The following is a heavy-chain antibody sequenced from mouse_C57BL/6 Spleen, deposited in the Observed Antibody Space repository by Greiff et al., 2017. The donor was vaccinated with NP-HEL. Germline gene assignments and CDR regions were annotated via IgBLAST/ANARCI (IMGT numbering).Heavy chain of an antibody. CDR2: ISDGGSYT. J-gene: IGHJ2*01. V-gene: IGHV5-4*01. D-gene: IGHD1-1*01. CDR1: GFTFSSYA. CDR3: ARDNYGSSY. Sequence: EVKVVESGGGLVKPGGSLKLSCAASGFTFSSYAMSWVRQTPEKRLEWVATISDGGSYTYYPDNVKGRFTISRDNAKNNLYLQMSHLKSEDTAMYYCARDNYGSSYWGQGTTLTVSS.